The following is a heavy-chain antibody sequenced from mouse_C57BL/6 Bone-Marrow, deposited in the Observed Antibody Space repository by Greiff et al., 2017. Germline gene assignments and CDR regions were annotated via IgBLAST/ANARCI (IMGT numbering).Heavy chain of an antibody. CDR2: SRNKANDYTT. J-gene: IGHJ4*01. Sequence: EVQGVESGGGLVQSGRSLRLSCATSGFTFSDFYMEWVRQAPGKGLEWIAASRNKANDYTTEYSASVKGRFIVSRDTSQSILYLQMNALRAEDTAIYYCARDRGLYAMDYWGQGTSVTVSS. CDR1: GFTFSDFY. V-gene: IGHV7-1*01. CDR3: ARDRGLYAMDY.